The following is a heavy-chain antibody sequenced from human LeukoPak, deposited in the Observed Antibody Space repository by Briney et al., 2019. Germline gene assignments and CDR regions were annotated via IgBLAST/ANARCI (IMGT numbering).Heavy chain of an antibody. CDR1: GVSISSYH. V-gene: IGHV4-59*01. CDR2: IYYSGST. Sequence: SETLSLTCTVSGVSISSYHWSWIRQPPGKGLEWIGYIYYSGSTNYNPSLKSRVTISVDTSKNQFSLKLSSVTAADTAVYYCARDVRVVPAGNRVVYYYYYGMDVWGQGTTVTVSS. D-gene: IGHD2-2*01. CDR3: ARDVRVVPAGNRVVYYYYYGMDV. J-gene: IGHJ6*02.